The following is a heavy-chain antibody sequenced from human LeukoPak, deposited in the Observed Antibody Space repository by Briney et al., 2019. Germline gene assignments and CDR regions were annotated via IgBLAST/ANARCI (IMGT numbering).Heavy chain of an antibody. J-gene: IGHJ4*02. Sequence: SETLSLTCTVSGGSISSGGYYWGWIRQHPGKGLEWIGYIYYSGSTYYNPSLKSRVTISVDTSKNQFSLKLSSVTAADTAVYYCARDPGYSSGWPGYFDYWGQGTLVTVSS. CDR2: IYYSGST. V-gene: IGHV4-31*03. CDR3: ARDPGYSSGWPGYFDY. D-gene: IGHD6-19*01. CDR1: GGSISSGGYY.